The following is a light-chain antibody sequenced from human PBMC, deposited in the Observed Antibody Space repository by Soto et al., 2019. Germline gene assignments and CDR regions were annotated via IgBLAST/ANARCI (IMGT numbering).Light chain of an antibody. CDR2: EVS. CDR1: SSDVGGYNY. V-gene: IGLV2-8*01. Sequence: QSALTQPPSASGSPGQSVTISCTGTSSDVGGYNYVSWYQQHPGKAPKLMIYEVSKRPSGVPDRFSGSKSGNTASLTVSGLQAEDEDDYCSSTYAGSTGVFGTGTKVTVL. J-gene: IGLJ1*01. CDR3: STYAGSTGV.